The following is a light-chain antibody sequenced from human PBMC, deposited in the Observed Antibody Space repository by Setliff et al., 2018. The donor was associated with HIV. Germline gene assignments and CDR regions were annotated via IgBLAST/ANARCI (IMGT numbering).Light chain of an antibody. V-gene: IGLV2-14*03. CDR1: SSDFGGYNY. CDR3: SSYTSRNTYV. CDR2: DVS. J-gene: IGLJ1*01. Sequence: QSALTQPASVSGSPGQSITISCTGASSDFGGYNYVSWYEQHPGKAPKLMIYDVSKRPSGVSNRFSGSTSGNTASLTISGLQAEDEADYYCSSYTSRNTYVFGTGTKSPS.